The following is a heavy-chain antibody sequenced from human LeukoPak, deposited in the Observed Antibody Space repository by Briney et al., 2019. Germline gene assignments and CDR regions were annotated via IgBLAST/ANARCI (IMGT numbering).Heavy chain of an antibody. CDR3: AKGGRGNGEVY. J-gene: IGHJ4*02. Sequence: GGSLGLSCAVSGFTFSSYWMNWVRQAPGKGLEWVANIKQDGSEKNYVDSVKGRFTISRDNAKSSLFLQMNDLRAEDTAVYYCAKGGRGNGEVYWGQGTLVTVSS. CDR2: IKQDGSEK. D-gene: IGHD2-8*01. CDR1: GFTFSSYW. V-gene: IGHV3-7*01.